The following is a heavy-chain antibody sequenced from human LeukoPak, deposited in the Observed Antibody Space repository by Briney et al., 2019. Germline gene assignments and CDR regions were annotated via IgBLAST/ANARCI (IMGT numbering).Heavy chain of an antibody. CDR1: GGSFSGYY. Sequence: TSETLSLTCAVYGGSFSGYYWSWIRQPPGKGLEWIGEINHSGSTNYNPSLKSRVTISVDTSKNQFSLKLSSVTAADTAVYYCARGLTTYYYDSSGYFFDYWGQGTLVTVSS. D-gene: IGHD3-22*01. CDR3: ARGLTTYYYDSSGYFFDY. V-gene: IGHV4-34*01. CDR2: INHSGST. J-gene: IGHJ4*02.